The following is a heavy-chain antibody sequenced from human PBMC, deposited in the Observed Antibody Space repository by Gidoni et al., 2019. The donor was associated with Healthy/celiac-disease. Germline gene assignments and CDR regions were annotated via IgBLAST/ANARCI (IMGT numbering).Heavy chain of an antibody. CDR2: INPSGGST. J-gene: IGHJ6*02. CDR1: GYTFTSYY. D-gene: IGHD3-10*01. CDR3: ARDLVRGVIINGMDV. Sequence: QVQLAQSGAEVKKPGASVKVSCKASGYTFTSYYMHWVRQAPGQGLEWMGIINPSGGSTSYAQKFQGRVTMTRDTSTSTVYMELSSLRSEDTAVYYCARDLVRGVIINGMDVWGQGTTVTVSS. V-gene: IGHV1-46*01.